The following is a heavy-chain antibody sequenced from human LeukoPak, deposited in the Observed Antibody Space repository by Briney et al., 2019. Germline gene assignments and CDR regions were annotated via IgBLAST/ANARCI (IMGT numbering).Heavy chain of an antibody. J-gene: IGHJ6*03. CDR1: GFTFSSYG. V-gene: IGHV3-30*02. D-gene: IGHD3-16*01. CDR2: IRYDGSNK. CDR3: GRGGEYYYYYMDV. Sequence: GGSLRLSCAASGFTFSSYGMHWVRQAPGKGLEWVAFIRYDGSNKYYADSVKGRFTISRDNSKNTLYLQMNSLTPEDTAVYYCGRGGEYYYYYMDVWGKGTTVTVSS.